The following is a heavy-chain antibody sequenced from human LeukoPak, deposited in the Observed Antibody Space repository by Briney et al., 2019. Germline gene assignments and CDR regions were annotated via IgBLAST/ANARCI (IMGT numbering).Heavy chain of an antibody. J-gene: IGHJ3*02. D-gene: IGHD3-22*01. CDR1: GGSISSYY. CDR2: IYTSGST. CDR3: ARDENYYDSSGYYYDAFDT. Sequence: SSETLSLTCTVSGGSISSYYWSWIRQPAGKGLEWIGRIYTSGSTNYNPSLKSRVTMSVDTSKNQFSLKLSSVTAADTAVYYCARDENYYDSSGYYYDAFDTWGQGTMVTVSS. V-gene: IGHV4-4*07.